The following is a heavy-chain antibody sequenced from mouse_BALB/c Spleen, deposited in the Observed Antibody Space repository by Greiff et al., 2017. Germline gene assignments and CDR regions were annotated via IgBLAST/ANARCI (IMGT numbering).Heavy chain of an antibody. J-gene: IGHJ3*01. CDR3: AREDYGSPAY. CDR2: IDPANGNT. CDR1: GFNIKDYY. Sequence: EVKLVESGAELVRSGASVKLSCTASGFNIKDYYMHWVKQRPEQGLEWIGRIDPANGNTKYDPKFQGKATITADTSSNTAYLQLSSLTSEDSAVYFCAREDYGSPAYWGQGTLVTVSA. V-gene: IGHV14-3*02. D-gene: IGHD1-1*01.